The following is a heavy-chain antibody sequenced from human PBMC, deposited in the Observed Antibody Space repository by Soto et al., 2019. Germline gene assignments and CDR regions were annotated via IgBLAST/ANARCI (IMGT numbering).Heavy chain of an antibody. CDR1: GFTFSSYA. CDR2: ISYDGSNK. Sequence: QVQLVESGGGVVQPGRSLRLSCAASGFTFSSYAMHWVRQAPGKGLEWVAVISYDGSNKYYADSVKGRFTISRDNSKNPLYLQMNSLRAEDTAVYYCAREAAALPPYFDYWGQGTLVTVSS. CDR3: AREAAALPPYFDY. D-gene: IGHD6-13*01. V-gene: IGHV3-30-3*01. J-gene: IGHJ4*02.